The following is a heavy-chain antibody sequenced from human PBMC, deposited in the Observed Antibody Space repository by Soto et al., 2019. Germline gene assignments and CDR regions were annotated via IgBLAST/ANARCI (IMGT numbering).Heavy chain of an antibody. CDR1: VDRVSSNSAG. CDR3: ARREQYSARIFDY. V-gene: IGHV6-1*01. J-gene: IGHJ4*01. D-gene: IGHD1-26*01. CDR2: TYYRSKLYY. Sequence: SQTLSLTCAITVDRVSSNSAGWSWVRQSPSRGLEWLGRTYYRSKLYYEYAVSVRGRITINPDTSKNQYSPQLNSVTPEDTAVYFCARREQYSARIFDYWGHVTLVTVXS.